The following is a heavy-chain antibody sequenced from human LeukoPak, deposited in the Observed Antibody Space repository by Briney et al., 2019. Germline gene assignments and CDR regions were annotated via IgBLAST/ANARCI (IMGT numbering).Heavy chain of an antibody. CDR2: IRYHGSNT. Sequence: GGSLRLSCAASGFIFSSYGMHWVRQAPGKGLEWVAFIRYHGSNTYYADSVNGRFTVSRDNSNNTLYLQMNSLRAEDTAVYYCAKDWAYSSGYYYFDYWGQGTLVTVSS. J-gene: IGHJ4*02. V-gene: IGHV3-30*02. D-gene: IGHD3-22*01. CDR1: GFIFSSYG. CDR3: AKDWAYSSGYYYFDY.